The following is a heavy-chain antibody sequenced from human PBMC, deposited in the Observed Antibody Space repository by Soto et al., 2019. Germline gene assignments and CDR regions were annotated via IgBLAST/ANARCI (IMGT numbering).Heavy chain of an antibody. CDR2: ISYDGRNK. CDR1: GFMFSNYA. V-gene: IGHV3-30*04. Sequence: GGSLRLSCAASGFMFSNYAMHWVRQAPGKGLEWVALISYDGRNKYYADSVKGRFSISRDNSKNTLYLQMNSLRPEDTAVYYCARVWSSVTTFGAGVDVWGQGTTVTVSS. CDR3: ARVWSSVTTFGAGVDV. D-gene: IGHD3-16*01. J-gene: IGHJ6*02.